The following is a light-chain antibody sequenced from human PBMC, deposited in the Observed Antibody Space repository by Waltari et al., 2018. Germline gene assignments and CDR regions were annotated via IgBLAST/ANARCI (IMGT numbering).Light chain of an antibody. CDR3: LQYSNWPPLT. CDR1: QSVTSK. Sequence: EIVMTQSPATLSVSPGERATLSCRASQSVTSKFAWFQQKPGQVPRHLIYGASARATGIPPRFSGSGSGTEFTLTISSLQSEDVAVYYCLQYSNWPPLTFGGGTKVEIK. J-gene: IGKJ4*01. V-gene: IGKV3-15*01. CDR2: GAS.